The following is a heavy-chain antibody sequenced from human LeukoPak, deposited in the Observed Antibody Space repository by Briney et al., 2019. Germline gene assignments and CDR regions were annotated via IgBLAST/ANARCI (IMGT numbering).Heavy chain of an antibody. Sequence: PGGSLRLSCVASGLNFSNYAMHWVRQAPGKGPEWVAVVTYDGNRQYYADSVKGRVTISRDNSKNTVYLQMNSLRVEDTAVYYCAKGVGGSANYYYMDVWGKGTTVTVSS. V-gene: IGHV3-30-3*01. CDR3: AKGVGGSANYYYMDV. CDR2: VTYDGNRQ. CDR1: GLNFSNYA. D-gene: IGHD3-10*01. J-gene: IGHJ6*03.